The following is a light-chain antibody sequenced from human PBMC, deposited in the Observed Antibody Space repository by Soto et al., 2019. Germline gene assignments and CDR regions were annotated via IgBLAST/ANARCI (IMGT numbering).Light chain of an antibody. V-gene: IGLV2-14*01. CDR3: CSYTRTSNHYF. J-gene: IGLJ1*01. Sequence: QSALTQPASVSGSPGQSVTISCTGPRSDIGDSNFISWYQHSPGKAPRLLIYEVRYRPSGVSNRFSGSKSGNTASLTISGLQAEDEADYYCCSYTRTSNHYFFGSGTKVTVL. CDR1: RSDIGDSNF. CDR2: EVR.